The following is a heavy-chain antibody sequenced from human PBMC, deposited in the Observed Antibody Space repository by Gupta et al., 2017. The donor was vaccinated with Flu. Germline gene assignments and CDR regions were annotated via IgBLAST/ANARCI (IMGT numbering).Heavy chain of an antibody. V-gene: IGHV3-23*01. J-gene: IGHJ4*02. Sequence: EVQLLESGGALVQPGGSLRLSCAASGLTFSDYAMNWVRQAPGKGLWWVSTVGAGGDRTYYADSVMGRFTISRDNSKNTVYLQMNSLRGDDTAVYYCAKDRSGNPAIDYWGQGTLVTVSA. D-gene: IGHD6-13*01. CDR3: AKDRSGNPAIDY. CDR1: GLTFSDYA. CDR2: VGAGGDRT.